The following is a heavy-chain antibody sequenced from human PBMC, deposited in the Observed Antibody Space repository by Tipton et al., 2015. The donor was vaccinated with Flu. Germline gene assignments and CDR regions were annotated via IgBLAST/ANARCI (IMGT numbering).Heavy chain of an antibody. V-gene: IGHV4-61*02. CDR1: GGSIGSDRYY. J-gene: IGHJ5*02. Sequence: TLSLTCSVTGGSIGSDRYYWSWIRQPAGKGLEWIGRVSFSGSSSYNPSLKGRVTLSFDTSKNQFSLNLTSVTAADTAVYYCARHGLPLWGNNWFDPWGQGTLVTVSS. CDR3: ARHGLPLWGNNWFDP. D-gene: IGHD3-16*01. CDR2: VSFSGSS.